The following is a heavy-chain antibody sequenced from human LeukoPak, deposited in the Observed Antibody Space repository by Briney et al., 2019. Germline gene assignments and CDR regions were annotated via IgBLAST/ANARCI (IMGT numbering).Heavy chain of an antibody. CDR2: IYSGGST. V-gene: IGHV3-66*01. CDR1: GFIVSSNH. CDR3: ARVMGATKSYFDY. J-gene: IGHJ4*02. D-gene: IGHD1-26*01. Sequence: GGSLRLFCAASGFIVSSNHATWVRHPPGKGLVCVSVIYSGGSTSYADSVKGRFTISRDNSKNTFYLQMNSLRAGDTAVYYCARVMGATKSYFDYWGQGTLVTVSS.